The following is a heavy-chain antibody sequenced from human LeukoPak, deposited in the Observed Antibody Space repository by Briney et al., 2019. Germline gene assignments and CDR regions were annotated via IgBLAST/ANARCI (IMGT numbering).Heavy chain of an antibody. Sequence: PGGSLRLSCAASGFTFSNYAMHWVRQAPGKGLEWVAFIRYDGSNKYYADSVKGRFTVSRDNSKNTLYLQMNSLRAEDTAVYYCVRGAYSSSWLNFDYWGQGTLVTVSS. V-gene: IGHV3-30*02. D-gene: IGHD6-13*01. J-gene: IGHJ4*02. CDR1: GFTFSNYA. CDR3: VRGAYSSSWLNFDY. CDR2: IRYDGSNK.